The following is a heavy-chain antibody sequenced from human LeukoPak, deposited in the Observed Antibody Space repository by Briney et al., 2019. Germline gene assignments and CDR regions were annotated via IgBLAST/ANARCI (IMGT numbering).Heavy chain of an antibody. J-gene: IGHJ1*01. V-gene: IGHV3-21*01. CDR2: IRSSSSYI. D-gene: IGHD6-13*01. CDR3: ARDWPTIAAAGTIPEYFQH. CDR1: GFTFSSYS. Sequence: GGSLRLSCAASGFTFSSYSMNWVRQAPGKGLEWVSSIRSSSSYIYYADSVKGRFTISRDNAKNTLYLQMNSLRAEDTAVYYCARDWPTIAAAGTIPEYFQHWGQGTLVTASS.